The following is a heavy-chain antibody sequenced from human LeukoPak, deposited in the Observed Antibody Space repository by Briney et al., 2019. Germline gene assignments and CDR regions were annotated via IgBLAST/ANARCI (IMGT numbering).Heavy chain of an antibody. J-gene: IGHJ6*03. Sequence: SETLSLTCTVSGYSISSGYYWGWIRQSPGKGLEWIGSIYHSGSTYYNPSLKSRVTISVDTSKNQFSLKLSSVTAADTAVYYCARLEYTYGFSYYYYMDVWGKGTTVTISS. CDR3: ARLEYTYGFSYYYYMDV. D-gene: IGHD5-18*01. CDR1: GYSISSGYY. CDR2: IYHSGST. V-gene: IGHV4-38-2*02.